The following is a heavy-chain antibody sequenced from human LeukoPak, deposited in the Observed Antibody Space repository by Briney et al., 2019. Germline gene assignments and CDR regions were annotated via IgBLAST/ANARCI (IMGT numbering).Heavy chain of an antibody. Sequence: GGTLRLSCVASGFTFSSYGLSWVRQAPGKGLEWVLAIRGSGGSTYYADSVKGRFTISRDNSKNTLYLQMNSLRAEDTAVYYCAKDHRDQMAYSGPPRPRYFDYWGQGTLVTVSS. V-gene: IGHV3-23*01. J-gene: IGHJ4*02. CDR1: GFTFSSYG. CDR3: AKDHRDQMAYSGPPRPRYFDY. D-gene: IGHD1-26*01. CDR2: IRGSGGST.